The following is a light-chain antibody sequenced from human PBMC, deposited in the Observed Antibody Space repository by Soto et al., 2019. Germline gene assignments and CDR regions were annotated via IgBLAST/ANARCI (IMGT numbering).Light chain of an antibody. J-gene: IGLJ2*01. CDR1: SSDVGGYNY. V-gene: IGLV2-14*01. CDR2: DVS. Sequence: QSALTQPASVSGSPGQSITISCTGTSSDVGGYNYVSWYQQHPGKAPKLMIYDVSNRPSGVSNRFSGSKSGNTASLTISGLQAEDKADYYCSSYTRSSTVVFGGGTKLTVL. CDR3: SSYTRSSTVV.